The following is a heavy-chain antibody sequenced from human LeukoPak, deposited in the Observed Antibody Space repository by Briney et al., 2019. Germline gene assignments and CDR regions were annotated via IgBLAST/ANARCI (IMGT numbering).Heavy chain of an antibody. D-gene: IGHD5-18*01. CDR2: INPNSGGT. V-gene: IGHV1-2*02. CDR1: GYTFTGSN. J-gene: IGHJ4*02. Sequence: ASVKVSCKASGYTFTGSNMHWVRQAPGQGLEWMGWINPNSGGTNYAQKFQGRVTMTRDTSISTAYMELSRLRSDDTAVYCCASLGYGYPSFDYWGQGTLVTVSS. CDR3: ASLGYGYPSFDY.